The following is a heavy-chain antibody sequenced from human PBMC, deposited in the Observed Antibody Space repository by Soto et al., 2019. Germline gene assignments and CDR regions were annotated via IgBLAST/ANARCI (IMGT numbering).Heavy chain of an antibody. CDR2: ISSSSSTI. D-gene: IGHD2-8*01. CDR3: ARGYPKYCTNGVCYYYYYGMDV. CDR1: GFTFSSYS. V-gene: IGHV3-48*02. J-gene: IGHJ6*02. Sequence: SLRLSCAASGFTFSSYSMNWVRQAPGKGLEWVSYISSSSSTIYYADSVKGRFTISRDNAKNSLYLQMNSLRDEDTAVYYCARGYPKYCTNGVCYYYYYGMDVWGQGTTVTVSS.